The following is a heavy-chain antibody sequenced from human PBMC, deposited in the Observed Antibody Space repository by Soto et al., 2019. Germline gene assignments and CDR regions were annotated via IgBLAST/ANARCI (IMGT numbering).Heavy chain of an antibody. Sequence: QVHLQQWGAGLLKPSETLSLTCAVYGGSVNGYYWNWIRQPPGKGLERIGETNHTGGTHYNPSLKSRVTMSVDTSKNQFSLRLSSVTAADTAIYYCATRITVFGLLIPPFDPWGQGAQVTVSS. CDR3: ATRITVFGLLIPPFDP. V-gene: IGHV4-34*02. D-gene: IGHD3-3*01. CDR2: TNHTGGT. CDR1: GGSVNGYY. J-gene: IGHJ5*02.